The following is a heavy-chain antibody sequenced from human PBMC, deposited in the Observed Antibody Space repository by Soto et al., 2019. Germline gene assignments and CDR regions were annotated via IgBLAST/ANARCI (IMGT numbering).Heavy chain of an antibody. CDR2: TSHDGVT. Sequence: SDTLSLTCAVSSGSIDNIYWWSWVRQSPGKGLEWIGETSHDGVTNYNPSLKSRVTISVDTSKNQFSLKLSSVTAADTAVYYCARRYGYCFDYWGQGTLVTVSS. CDR3: ARRYGYCFDY. V-gene: IGHV4-4*02. CDR1: SGSIDNIYW. D-gene: IGHD2-2*03. J-gene: IGHJ4*02.